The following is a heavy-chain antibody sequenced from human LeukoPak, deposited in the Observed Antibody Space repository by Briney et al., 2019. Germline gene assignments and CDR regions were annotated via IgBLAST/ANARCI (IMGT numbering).Heavy chain of an antibody. CDR2: ISSSSSYI. Sequence: GGSLRLSCAASGFTFSSYSMNWVRQAPGKGLEWVSSISSSSSYIYYADSVEGRFTISGDNAKNSLYLQMNSLRAEDTAVYYCARAGGRVTNNWFDPWGQGTLVTVSS. D-gene: IGHD4-17*01. J-gene: IGHJ5*02. CDR3: ARAGGRVTNNWFDP. V-gene: IGHV3-21*01. CDR1: GFTFSSYS.